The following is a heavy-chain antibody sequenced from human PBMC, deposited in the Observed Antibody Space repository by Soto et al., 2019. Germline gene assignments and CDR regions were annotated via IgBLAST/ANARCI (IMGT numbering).Heavy chain of an antibody. CDR2: IWYDGSNK. CDR1: GFTFSSYG. D-gene: IGHD3-22*01. Sequence: QVQLVESGGGVVQPGRSLRLSCAASGFTFSSYGMHWVRQAPGKGLEWVAVIWYDGSNKYYADSVKGRFTISRDNSKNTRYLQMNSLRAEETAVYYCARDYDSSGYPRYYFDYWGQGTLVTVAS. CDR3: ARDYDSSGYPRYYFDY. V-gene: IGHV3-33*01. J-gene: IGHJ4*02.